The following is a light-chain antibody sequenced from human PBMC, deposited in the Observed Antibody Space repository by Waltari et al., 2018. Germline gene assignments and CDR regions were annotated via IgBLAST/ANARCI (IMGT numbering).Light chain of an antibody. J-gene: IGKJ4*01. Sequence: EMVVTQSPGTLSLSPGERATLSCRASQSVTSSYLAWYQQKPGQAPRLLMYGASSRATGIPDRFSGSGSGTDFTLTISRLEPEDFAVYYCQQYGSSPPLTFGGGTKVEIK. CDR1: QSVTSSY. V-gene: IGKV3-20*01. CDR2: GAS. CDR3: QQYGSSPPLT.